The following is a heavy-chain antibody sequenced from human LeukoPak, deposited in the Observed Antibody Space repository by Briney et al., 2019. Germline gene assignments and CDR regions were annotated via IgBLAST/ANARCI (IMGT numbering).Heavy chain of an antibody. V-gene: IGHV3-23*01. Sequence: GGSLRLSCAASGFTFSSYAMTWVRQAPGKGLEWVSAISDTGGSTYDADSVKGRFTISRDNSKNTLYLQMNSLRAEHTAVYYCAKDTSIGRYCTNGVCSPFDYWGQGTLVTVSS. CDR1: GFTFSSYA. J-gene: IGHJ4*02. CDR2: ISDTGGST. D-gene: IGHD2-8*01. CDR3: AKDTSIGRYCTNGVCSPFDY.